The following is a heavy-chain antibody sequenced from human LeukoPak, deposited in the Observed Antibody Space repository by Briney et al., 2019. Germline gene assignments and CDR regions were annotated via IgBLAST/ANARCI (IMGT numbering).Heavy chain of an antibody. J-gene: IGHJ2*01. CDR3: ASLGDYGGWYFDL. Sequence: PSQTLSLTGTVSGGSISSGDYYWSWIRQPPGKGLDWIGYIYYSGSTYYNPSLKSRVTISVDTSKNQFSLKLSSVTAADTAVYYCASLGDYGGWYFDLWGRGTLVTVSS. CDR2: IYYSGST. CDR1: GGSISSGDYY. D-gene: IGHD4-17*01. V-gene: IGHV4-30-4*01.